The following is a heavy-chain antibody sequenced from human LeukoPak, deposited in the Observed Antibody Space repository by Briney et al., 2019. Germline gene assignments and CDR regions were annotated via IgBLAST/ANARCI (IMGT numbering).Heavy chain of an antibody. Sequence: SETLSLTCAVSGGSISSSNWWSWVRQPPGKGLEWIGEIYHSGSTNYNPSLKSRVTISVDKSKNQFSLKLSSVTAADTAVYYCARDNHYGSGGYYYGMDVWGKGTTVTVSS. J-gene: IGHJ6*04. CDR1: GGSISSSNW. V-gene: IGHV4-4*02. CDR3: ARDNHYGSGGYYYGMDV. D-gene: IGHD3-10*01. CDR2: IYHSGST.